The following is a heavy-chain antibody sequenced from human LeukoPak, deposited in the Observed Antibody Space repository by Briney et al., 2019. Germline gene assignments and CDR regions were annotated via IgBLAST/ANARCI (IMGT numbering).Heavy chain of an antibody. J-gene: IGHJ4*02. CDR2: INPSGGST. Sequence: GASVKVSCKASGYTFTSCYMHWVRQAPGQGLEWMGIINPSGGSTSYAQKLQGRVTMTTDTSTSTAYMELRSLRSDDTAVYYCARVRFLDQEADYWGQGTLVTVSS. CDR3: ARVRFLDQEADY. CDR1: GYTFTSCY. D-gene: IGHD3-3*01. V-gene: IGHV1-46*01.